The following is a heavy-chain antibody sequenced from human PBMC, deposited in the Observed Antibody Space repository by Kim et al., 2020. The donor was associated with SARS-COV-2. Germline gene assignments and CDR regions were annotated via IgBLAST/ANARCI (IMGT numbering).Heavy chain of an antibody. D-gene: IGHD3-22*01. CDR1: GFTFGDYA. V-gene: IGHV3-49*03. CDR3: TRDGGTMILPLAYFDY. J-gene: IGHJ4*02. Sequence: GGSLRLSCTASGFTFGDYAMSWFRQAPGKGLEWVGFIRSKAYGGTTEYAASVKGRFTISRDDSKSIAYLQMNSLKTEDTAVYYCTRDGGTMILPLAYFDYWGQGTLVTVSS. CDR2: IRSKAYGGTT.